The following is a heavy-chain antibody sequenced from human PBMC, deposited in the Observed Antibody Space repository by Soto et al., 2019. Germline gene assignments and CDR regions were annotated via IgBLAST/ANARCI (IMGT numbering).Heavy chain of an antibody. V-gene: IGHV3-48*03. Sequence: EVQLVESGGGLAQPGGSVRLSCAASGFIFSSYEMNWVRQASGKTLEWVSYISSSGDSSYYADSVKGRFTISRDNARKSLYLQMNSLRAEDTAVYYCARVYCSTTTCHVQAFDSWGQGTLVTVSS. J-gene: IGHJ4*02. CDR2: ISSSGDSS. CDR1: GFIFSSYE. CDR3: ARVYCSTTTCHVQAFDS. D-gene: IGHD2-2*01.